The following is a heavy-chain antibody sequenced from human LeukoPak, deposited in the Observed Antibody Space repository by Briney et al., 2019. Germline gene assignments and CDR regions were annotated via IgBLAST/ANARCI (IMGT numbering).Heavy chain of an antibody. D-gene: IGHD3-10*01. Sequence: SQTLSLTCGVSGDSFASNDAAWSWHRQCTARGLEGVVRTFDRSKWYYNFAPSVRSRITFNPDTSKSQFSLQLDSVTPEDTAVYYCAREVAILRGVRTWFDSWGPGTLVTVSS. J-gene: IGHJ5*01. V-gene: IGHV6-1*01. CDR3: AREVAILRGVRTWFDS. CDR2: TFDRSKWYY. CDR1: GDSFASNDAA.